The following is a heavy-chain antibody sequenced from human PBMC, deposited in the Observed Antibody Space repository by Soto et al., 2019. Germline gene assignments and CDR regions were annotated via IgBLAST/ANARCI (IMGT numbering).Heavy chain of an antibody. D-gene: IGHD2-15*01. Sequence: SVNVSCKGCGGTFSSYVISWVRQPRGQGVEWMGGIIPIFGTANNAQKFQGRVTVAADRCTSTAYMEQSSLRPEDTAVYYSARDRGQRYCRGGSCYLMERMYKGFDPWGQGTLVTVSS. CDR1: GGTFSSYV. CDR3: ARDRGQRYCRGGSCYLMERMYKGFDP. V-gene: IGHV1-69*06. CDR2: IIPIFGTA. J-gene: IGHJ5*02.